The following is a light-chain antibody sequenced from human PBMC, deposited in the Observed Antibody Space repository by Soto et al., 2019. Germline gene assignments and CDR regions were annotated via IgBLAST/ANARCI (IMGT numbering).Light chain of an antibody. CDR1: ESIGTW. CDR2: DAS. J-gene: IGKJ1*01. V-gene: IGKV1-5*01. Sequence: DIQMTQSPSTLSASVGDRVTITCRASESIGTWLAWYQQKPGKAPNLLIYDASSLQSGVPSRLSGRGSGTEFTLTISSLQPDDFATYYCQQFQSFSRTFGQGTKVDIK. CDR3: QQFQSFSRT.